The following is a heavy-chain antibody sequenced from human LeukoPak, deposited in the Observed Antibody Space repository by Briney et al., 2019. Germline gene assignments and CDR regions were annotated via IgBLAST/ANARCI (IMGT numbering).Heavy chain of an antibody. D-gene: IGHD1-26*01. CDR1: GFTFSTNA. J-gene: IGHJ4*02. CDR2: ISGSGAST. CDR3: AKDVGKWESLHFFDY. Sequence: GGSLRLSRLTSGFTFSTNAMSWVRQAPGKGLEWISGISGSGASTYYADSVTGRFTISRDNSRNTLYLQMNSLRGDDTAVYYCAKDVGKWESLHFFDYWGQGTLVTVSS. V-gene: IGHV3-23*01.